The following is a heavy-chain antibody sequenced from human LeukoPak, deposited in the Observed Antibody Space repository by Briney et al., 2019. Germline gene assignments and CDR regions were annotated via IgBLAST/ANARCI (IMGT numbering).Heavy chain of an antibody. D-gene: IGHD1-26*01. CDR1: GFTFSTNA. J-gene: IGHJ4*02. CDR2: ISGSGAST. CDR3: AKDVGKWESLHFFDY. Sequence: GGSLRLSRLTSGFTFSTNAMSWVRQAPGKGLEWISGISGSGASTYYADSVTGRFTISRDNSRNTLYLQMNSLRGDDTAVYYCAKDVGKWESLHFFDYWGQGTLVTVSS. V-gene: IGHV3-23*01.